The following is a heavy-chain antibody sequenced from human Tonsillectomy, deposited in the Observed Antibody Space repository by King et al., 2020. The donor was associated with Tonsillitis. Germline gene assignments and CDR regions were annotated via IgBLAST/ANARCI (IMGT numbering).Heavy chain of an antibody. V-gene: IGHV4-39*01. D-gene: IGHD1-26*01. J-gene: IGHJ4*02. CDR1: GGSISSSDHY. Sequence: LQLQESGPGVVKPSETLSLTCTVSGGSISSSDHYWAWIRQPPGKGLEWIGDLYDSGTVFYNPALKSGITISGGSSENRFSLKLSPVTAADTAVYFCARYVSGSFDYWGQGALVTVSS. CDR3: ARYVSGSFDY. CDR2: LYDSGTV.